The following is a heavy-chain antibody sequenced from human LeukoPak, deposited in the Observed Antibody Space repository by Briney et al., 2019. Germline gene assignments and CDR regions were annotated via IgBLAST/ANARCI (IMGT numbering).Heavy chain of an antibody. Sequence: ASVKVSCKASGCTFTSYDINWVRQATGQGLEWMGWMNPNSGNTGYAQKFQGRVTMTRNTSISTAYMELSSLRSEDTAVYYCATVLRYFDWPYYFDYWGQGTLVTVSS. J-gene: IGHJ4*02. D-gene: IGHD3-9*01. CDR3: ATVLRYFDWPYYFDY. CDR1: GCTFTSYD. V-gene: IGHV1-8*01. CDR2: MNPNSGNT.